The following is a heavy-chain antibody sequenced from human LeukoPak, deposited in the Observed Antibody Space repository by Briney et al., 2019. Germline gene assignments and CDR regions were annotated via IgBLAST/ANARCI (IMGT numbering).Heavy chain of an antibody. D-gene: IGHD2-15*01. CDR1: GFTFSSYS. CDR2: ISSSSSYI. Sequence: GGSLRPSCAASGFTFSSYSMNWVRQAPGKGLEWVSSISSSSSYIYYADSVKGRFTISRDNAKNSLYLQMNSLRAEDTAVYYCARDYPEYCSGGSCYSNYYYYMDVWGKGTTVTVSS. CDR3: ARDYPEYCSGGSCYSNYYYYMDV. J-gene: IGHJ6*03. V-gene: IGHV3-21*01.